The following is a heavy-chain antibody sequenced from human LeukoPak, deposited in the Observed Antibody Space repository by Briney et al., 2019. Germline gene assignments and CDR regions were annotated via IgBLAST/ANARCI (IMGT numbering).Heavy chain of an antibody. V-gene: IGHV1-2*02. CDR3: ARDVTWLPRRRYMDV. J-gene: IGHJ6*03. CDR2: INPNSGGT. Sequence: GASVKVSCKAFGYTFTGYYMHWVRQAPGQGLEWMGWINPNSGGTNYAQKFQGRVTMTRDTSISTAYMELSRLRSDDTAVYYCARDVTWLPRRRYMDVWGKGTTVTVSS. CDR1: GYTFTGYY. D-gene: IGHD5-24*01.